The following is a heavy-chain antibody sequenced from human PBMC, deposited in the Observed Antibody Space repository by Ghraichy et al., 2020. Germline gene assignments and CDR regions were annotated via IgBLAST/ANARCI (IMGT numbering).Heavy chain of an antibody. Sequence: ASVKVSCKASGYTFTSYYMHWVRQAPGQGLEWMAIINPSGSSTSYAQKLQGRVTMTRDTSTSTVYLELSSLRSEDTAVYYCARPPRGQQLVFDSWGPGTLFIVS. D-gene: IGHD6-13*01. V-gene: IGHV1-46*03. CDR2: INPSGSST. CDR1: GYTFTSYY. CDR3: ARPPRGQQLVFDS. J-gene: IGHJ4*02.